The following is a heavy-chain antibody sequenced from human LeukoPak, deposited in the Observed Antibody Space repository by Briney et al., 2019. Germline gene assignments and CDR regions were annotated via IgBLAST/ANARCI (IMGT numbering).Heavy chain of an antibody. CDR2: VNSDETTT. CDR1: GFTFSDYW. CDR3: VRYCSHISCQPYGMDV. D-gene: IGHD2-15*01. J-gene: IGHJ6*04. Sequence: PGGSLRLSCAASGFTFSDYWMRWVRQAPGKGLVWVSHVNSDETTTNYADSVKGRFTISRDNAKNTLFLQMNSLRAEDTAVYYCVRYCSHISCQPYGMDVWGKGTTVTVSS. V-gene: IGHV3-74*01.